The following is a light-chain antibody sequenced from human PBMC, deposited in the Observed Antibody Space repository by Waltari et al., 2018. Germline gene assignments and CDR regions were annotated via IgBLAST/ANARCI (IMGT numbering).Light chain of an antibody. J-gene: IGKJ1*01. CDR3: QQYYSTPT. Sequence: DIVMTQSPDSLAVSLGERATINCKSSQSVLYNSNNRYYLAWYQQKPGQPSKLLIFWASTRESGVPDRFSGSGSGTDFTLTISSLQAEDVAVYYCQQYYSTPTFGQGTTVEIK. CDR2: WAS. V-gene: IGKV4-1*01. CDR1: QSVLYNSNNRYY.